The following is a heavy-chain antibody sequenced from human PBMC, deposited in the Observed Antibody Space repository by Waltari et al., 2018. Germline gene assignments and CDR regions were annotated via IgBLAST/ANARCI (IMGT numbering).Heavy chain of an antibody. CDR3: ARADTAMVTYYYYGMDV. D-gene: IGHD5-18*01. V-gene: IGHV3-7*01. Sequence: EVQLVESGGGLVQPGGSLRLSCAASGFTFSSYWMSWVRQAPGKGLEWVAKIKQEGSEKYYVDSVKGRLTVSRDNAKNSLYLQMNSLRAEDTAVYYCARADTAMVTYYYYGMDVWGQGTTVTVSS. CDR2: IKQEGSEK. CDR1: GFTFSSYW. J-gene: IGHJ6*02.